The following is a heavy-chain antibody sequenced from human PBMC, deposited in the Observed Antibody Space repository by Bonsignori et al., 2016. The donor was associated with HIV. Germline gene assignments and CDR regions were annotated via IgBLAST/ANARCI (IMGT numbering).Heavy chain of an antibody. CDR3: AKGRPYFYYMDV. CDR2: ISWNSGNI. Sequence: GGSLRLSCAASGFTFDDYAMHWVRQAPGKGLEWVSGISWNSGNIGYADSVKGRFTISRDNAKNSLYLQMNSLRAEDTALYYCAKGRPYFYYMDVWGKGTTVTVSS. CDR1: GFTFDDYA. V-gene: IGHV3-9*01. J-gene: IGHJ6*03.